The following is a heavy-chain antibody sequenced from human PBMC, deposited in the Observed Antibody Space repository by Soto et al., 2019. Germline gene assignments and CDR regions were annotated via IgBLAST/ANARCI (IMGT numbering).Heavy chain of an antibody. J-gene: IGHJ3*02. D-gene: IGHD5-12*01. CDR3: ARVREMATIPGAFDI. Sequence: LSLTCAASGFTFSSYSMNWVRQAPGKGLEWVSSISSSSSYIYYADSVKGRFTISRDNAKNSLYLQMNSLRAEDTAVYYCARVREMATIPGAFDIWGQGTMVTVSS. CDR1: GFTFSSYS. CDR2: ISSSSSYI. V-gene: IGHV3-21*01.